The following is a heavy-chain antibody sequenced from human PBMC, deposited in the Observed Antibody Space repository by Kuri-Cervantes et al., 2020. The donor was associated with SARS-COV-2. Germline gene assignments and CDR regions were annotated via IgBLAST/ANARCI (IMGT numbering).Heavy chain of an antibody. V-gene: IGHV3-7*01. CDR1: GFTFSSYW. CDR3: ATPGVPAANYYFDY. D-gene: IGHD2-2*01. CDR2: IKQDGSEK. J-gene: IGHJ4*02. Sequence: RGSLRLSCAASGFTFSSYWMSWVRQAPGKGLEWVANIKQDGSEKYYVDSVKGRFTISRDNAKNSLYLQMNSLRAEDTAVYYCATPGVPAANYYFDYWGQGTLVTVSS.